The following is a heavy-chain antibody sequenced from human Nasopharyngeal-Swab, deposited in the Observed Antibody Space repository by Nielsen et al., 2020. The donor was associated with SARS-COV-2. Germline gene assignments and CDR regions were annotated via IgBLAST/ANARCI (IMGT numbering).Heavy chain of an antibody. V-gene: IGHV4-34*01. Sequence: LSCAVYGGSFSGYYWSWIRQPPGKGLEWIGEINHSGSTNYNPSLKSRVTISVDTSKNQFSLKLSSVTAADTAVYYCARGGVVPAARITLGDYWGQGTLVTVSS. CDR1: GGSFSGYY. CDR2: INHSGST. J-gene: IGHJ4*02. CDR3: ARGGVVPAARITLGDY. D-gene: IGHD2-2*01.